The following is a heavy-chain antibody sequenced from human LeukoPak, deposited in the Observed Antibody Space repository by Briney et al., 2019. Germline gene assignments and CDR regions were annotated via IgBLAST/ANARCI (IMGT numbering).Heavy chain of an antibody. CDR1: GYTFTSYY. CDR3: GRGVLSSTGYYNRIDY. V-gene: IGHV1-46*01. Sequence: ASVKVSCKASGYTFTSYYMHWVRQAPGQGLEWMGIINPSGGSTSYAQKFQGRVTMTRDMSTSTVYMELSSLRSEDTAVYYCGRGVLSSTGYYNRIDYWGQGTLVTVSS. J-gene: IGHJ4*02. D-gene: IGHD3-9*01. CDR2: INPSGGST.